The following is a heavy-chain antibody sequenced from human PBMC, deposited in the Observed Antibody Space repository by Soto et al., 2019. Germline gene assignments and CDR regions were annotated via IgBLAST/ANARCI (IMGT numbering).Heavy chain of an antibody. Sequence: SVKVSCKASGGTFSSYTISWVRQAPGQGLEWMGRIIPILGIANYAQKFQGRVTITADKSTSTAYMELSSLRSEDTAVYYCARGEDYYDSSGYYRENWFDYWGQGTLVTVSS. CDR2: IIPILGIA. J-gene: IGHJ4*02. CDR1: GGTFSSYT. CDR3: ARGEDYYDSSGYYRENWFDY. D-gene: IGHD3-22*01. V-gene: IGHV1-69*02.